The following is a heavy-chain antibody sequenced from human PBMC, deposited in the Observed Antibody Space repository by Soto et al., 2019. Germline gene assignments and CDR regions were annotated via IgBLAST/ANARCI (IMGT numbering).Heavy chain of an antibody. CDR1: GYTFTSYA. D-gene: IGHD3-9*01. Sequence: GASVKVSCKASGYTFTSYAMHWVRQAPGQRLEWMGWINAGNGNTKYSQKFQGRVTITRDTSASTAYMELSSLRSEDTAVYYCARQPRILTGYSGHFDYWGQGTLVTVSS. J-gene: IGHJ4*02. CDR3: ARQPRILTGYSGHFDY. CDR2: INAGNGNT. V-gene: IGHV1-3*01.